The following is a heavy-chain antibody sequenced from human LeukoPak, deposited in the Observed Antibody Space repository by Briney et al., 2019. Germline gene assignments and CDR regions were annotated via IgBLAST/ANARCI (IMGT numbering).Heavy chain of an antibody. D-gene: IGHD1-7*01. CDR3: ARGRIRELRRRNNWFDP. Sequence: LETLSLTCAVYGGSFSGYYWSWIRQPPGKGLEWIGEINHSGSTNYNPSLKSRVTISVDTSKNQFSLKLSSVTAADTAVYYCARGRIRELRRRNNWFDPWGQGTLVTVSS. CDR1: GGSFSGYY. V-gene: IGHV4-34*01. J-gene: IGHJ5*02. CDR2: INHSGST.